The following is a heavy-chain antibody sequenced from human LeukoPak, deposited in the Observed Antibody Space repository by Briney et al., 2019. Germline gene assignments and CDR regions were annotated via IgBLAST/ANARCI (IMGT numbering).Heavy chain of an antibody. CDR1: GFTFSSYG. CDR2: ISYDGSNK. CDR3: AKDLSKADGYLDAFGI. V-gene: IGHV3-30*18. J-gene: IGHJ3*02. D-gene: IGHD5-24*01. Sequence: PGGSLRLSCAASGFTFSSYGMHWVRQAPGKGLEWVAVISYDGSNKYYADSVKGRFTISRDNSKNTLYLQMNSLRAEDTAVYYCAKDLSKADGYLDAFGIWGQGTMVTVSS.